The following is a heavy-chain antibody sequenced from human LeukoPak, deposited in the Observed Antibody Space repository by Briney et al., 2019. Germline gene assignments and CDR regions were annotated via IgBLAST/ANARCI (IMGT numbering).Heavy chain of an antibody. J-gene: IGHJ4*02. Sequence: SETLSLTCTVSGGSISSGSYYWSWIRQPAGKGLEWIGRIYTSGSTNYNPSLKSRVTISVDTSKNQFSLKLSSVTAADTAVYYCARVRLDYYDSSGSPVLYFDYWGQGTLVTVSS. CDR3: ARVRLDYYDSSGSPVLYFDY. V-gene: IGHV4-61*02. CDR1: GGSISSGSYY. CDR2: IYTSGST. D-gene: IGHD3-22*01.